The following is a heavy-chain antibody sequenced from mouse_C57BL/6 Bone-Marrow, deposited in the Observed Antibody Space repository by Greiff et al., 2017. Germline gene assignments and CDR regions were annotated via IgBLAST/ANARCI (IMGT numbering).Heavy chain of an antibody. V-gene: IGHV1-9*01. CDR1: GYTFTGYW. D-gene: IGHD1-1*01. CDR3: ARRDYYGSSYGYFDV. J-gene: IGHJ1*03. CDR2: ILPGSGST. Sequence: QVQLQQSGAELMKPGASVKLSCKATGYTFTGYWIEWVKQRPGPGLEWIGEILPGSGSTNYNEKFKGKATFTADTSSNTASMQLSCLTTEDSAIYYCARRDYYGSSYGYFDVWGTGTTVTFSS.